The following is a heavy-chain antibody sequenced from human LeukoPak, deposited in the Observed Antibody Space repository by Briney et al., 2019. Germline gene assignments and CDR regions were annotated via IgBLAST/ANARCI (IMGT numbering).Heavy chain of an antibody. V-gene: IGHV1-2*02. D-gene: IGHD6-13*01. CDR2: INPNSGGT. CDR3: TRYSSSWYSFNYFDY. Sequence: ASVKVSCKASGYTFTGYYMHWVRQAPGQGLEWMGWINPNSGGTNYAQKFQGRVTMTRNTSISTAYMELSSLRSEDTAVYYRTRYSSSWYSFNYFDYWGQGTLVTVSS. J-gene: IGHJ4*02. CDR1: GYTFTGYY.